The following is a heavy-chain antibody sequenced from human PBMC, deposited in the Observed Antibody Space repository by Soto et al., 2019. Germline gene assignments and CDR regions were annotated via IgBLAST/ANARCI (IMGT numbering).Heavy chain of an antibody. Sequence: KSSDTLSLTCAVYGGSFSVYYWSWIRQPPGKGLEWIGEINHSGSTNYNPSLKSRVTISVDTSKNQFSLKLSSVTAADTAVYYCARFNSGNYYEAFDIWGQGTMVTVSS. V-gene: IGHV4-34*01. CDR2: INHSGST. D-gene: IGHD1-26*01. CDR1: GGSFSVYY. CDR3: ARFNSGNYYEAFDI. J-gene: IGHJ3*02.